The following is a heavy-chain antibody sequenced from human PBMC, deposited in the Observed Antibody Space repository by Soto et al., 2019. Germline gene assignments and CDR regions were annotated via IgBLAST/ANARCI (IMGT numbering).Heavy chain of an antibody. V-gene: IGHV3-30-3*01. J-gene: IGHJ6*02. CDR3: ARVAVAGPFYYYGMDV. CDR2: ISYDGSNK. D-gene: IGHD6-19*01. CDR1: GFTFSSYA. Sequence: SLRLSCAASGFTFSSYAMHWVRQAPGKGLEWVAVISYDGSNKYYADSVKGRFTISRDNSKSTLYLQMNSLRAEDTAVYYCARVAVAGPFYYYGMDVWGQGTTVTVSS.